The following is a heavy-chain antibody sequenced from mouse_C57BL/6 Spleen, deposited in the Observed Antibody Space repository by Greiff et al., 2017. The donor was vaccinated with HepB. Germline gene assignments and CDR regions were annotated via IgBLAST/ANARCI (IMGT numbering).Heavy chain of an antibody. D-gene: IGHD2-3*01. J-gene: IGHJ2*01. V-gene: IGHV1-69*01. CDR3: ARIGDGYPDY. CDR1: GYTFTSYW. Sequence: QVQLQQPGAELVMPGASVKLSCKASGYTFTSYWMHWVKQRPGQGLEWIGEIDPSDSYTNYNQKFKGKSTLTVDKSSSTAYMQLSSLTSEDSAVYYCARIGDGYPDYWGQGTTLTVSS. CDR2: IDPSDSYT.